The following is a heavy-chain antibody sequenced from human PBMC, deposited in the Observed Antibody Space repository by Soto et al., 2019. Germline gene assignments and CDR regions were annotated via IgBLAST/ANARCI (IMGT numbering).Heavy chain of an antibody. CDR3: AKHPDFGDYSWYFDL. CDR1: GFTISHNA. Sequence: ESGGGMVQPGGSLRLACAVSGFTISHNAMSWVRQAPGKGLEWVSSIGGAGGNTHDADSVKGRFTISRDNSKNTLYLQMNSLRAEDTAVYYCAKHPDFGDYSWYFDLWGRGTLVTVSS. D-gene: IGHD4-17*01. J-gene: IGHJ2*01. CDR2: IGGAGGNT. V-gene: IGHV3-23*01.